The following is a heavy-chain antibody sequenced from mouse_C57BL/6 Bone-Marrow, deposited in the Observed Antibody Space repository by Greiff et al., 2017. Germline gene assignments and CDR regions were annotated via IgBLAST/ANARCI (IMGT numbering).Heavy chain of an antibody. V-gene: IGHV1-72*01. CDR3: ARSRITTVVERSHWYFDV. CDR2: IDPNSGGT. Sequence: QVQLQQPGAELVKPGASVKLSCKASGYTFTSYWMHWVKQRPGRGLEWIGRIDPNSGGTKYNEKFKSKATLTVDKPSSTAYMQLSSLTSGDSAVYYCARSRITTVVERSHWYFDVWGTGTTVTVSS. J-gene: IGHJ1*03. CDR1: GYTFTSYW. D-gene: IGHD1-1*01.